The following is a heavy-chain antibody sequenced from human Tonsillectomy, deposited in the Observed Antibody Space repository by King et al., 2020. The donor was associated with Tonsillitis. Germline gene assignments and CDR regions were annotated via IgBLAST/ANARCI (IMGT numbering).Heavy chain of an antibody. D-gene: IGHD3-10*01. V-gene: IGHV1-69*09. CDR2: IIPILGIA. CDR1: GGTFSSYA. Sequence: QLVQSGAEVKKPGSSVKVSCKASGGTFSSYAISWVRQAPGQGLEWMGRIIPILGIANYAQKFQGRVTITADKSTSTAYLELSSRGSEDTAVYYCARESYGSGSRYYYYYMDVWGKGTTVTVSS. CDR3: ARESYGSGSRYYYYYMDV. J-gene: IGHJ6*03.